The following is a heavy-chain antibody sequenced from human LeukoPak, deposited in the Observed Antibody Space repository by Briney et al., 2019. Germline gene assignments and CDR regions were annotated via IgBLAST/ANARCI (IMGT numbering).Heavy chain of an antibody. CDR2: IRYDGSNK. CDR1: GFTFSSYG. D-gene: IGHD3-10*01. Sequence: PGGSLRLSCAASGFTFSSYGMHWVRQAPGKGLEWVAFIRYDGSNKYYADSVKGRFTISRDNSKNTLYLQMNSLRAEDTAVYYCARRITMIRGAYLRWGQGTLVTVSS. J-gene: IGHJ4*02. CDR3: ARRITMIRGAYLR. V-gene: IGHV3-30*02.